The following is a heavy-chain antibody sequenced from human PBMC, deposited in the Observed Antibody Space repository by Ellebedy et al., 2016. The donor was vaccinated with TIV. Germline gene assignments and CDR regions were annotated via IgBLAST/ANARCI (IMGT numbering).Heavy chain of an antibody. D-gene: IGHD5-24*01. V-gene: IGHV3-66*01. CDR2: IYSDDKT. CDR1: GFTVSNNY. Sequence: GESLKISCAASGFTVSNNYMSWVRQAPGKGLEWVSFIYSDDKTYYADSVKGRFTISRDSAKNMVYLQMNSLRVEDTAVFYCVRDQMGSSYPFDYWGQGTLVTVSS. J-gene: IGHJ4*02. CDR3: VRDQMGSSYPFDY.